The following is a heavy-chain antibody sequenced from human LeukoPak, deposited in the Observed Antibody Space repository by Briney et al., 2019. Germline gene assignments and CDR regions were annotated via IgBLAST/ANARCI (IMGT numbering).Heavy chain of an antibody. V-gene: IGHV3-74*01. D-gene: IGHD6-19*01. CDR1: GFIFSSYW. J-gene: IGHJ4*02. Sequence: GGSLRLSCAASGFIFSSYWMHWVRQAPGKGLVRVSRINSDGSSTSCADSVKGRFTISRDNAKNTLYLQMNSLRAEDTALYYCAKDISTWLAGVSFDYWGQGTLVTVSS. CDR2: INSDGSST. CDR3: AKDISTWLAGVSFDY.